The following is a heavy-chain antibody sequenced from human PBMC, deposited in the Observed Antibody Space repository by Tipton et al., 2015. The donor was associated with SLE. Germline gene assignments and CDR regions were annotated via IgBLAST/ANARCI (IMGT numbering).Heavy chain of an antibody. CDR3: ARDWGITIWDYGMDV. Sequence: GSLRLSCAASGFTFSSYSMNWVRQAPGKGLEWVSYISSSSSTIYYADSVKGRFTISRDNAKNSLYLQMNSLRAEDTAVYYCARDWGITIWDYGMDVWGQGTTVTVSS. CDR1: GFTFSSYS. CDR2: ISSSSSTI. V-gene: IGHV3-48*01. J-gene: IGHJ6*02. D-gene: IGHD3-3*01.